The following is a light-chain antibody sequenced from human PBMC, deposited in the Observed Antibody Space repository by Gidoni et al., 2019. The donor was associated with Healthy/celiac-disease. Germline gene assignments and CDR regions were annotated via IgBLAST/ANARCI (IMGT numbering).Light chain of an antibody. CDR3: QQYGSSLFT. Sequence: EIVLTQSPGTLSLSPGERATLSCRASQSVSSSYLAWYQQKPGQAPRLLIYGASSRATGIPDRFSGSGSGTDFTLTISRLEPEDFAVYYCQQYGSSLFTFGPXTKVDIK. V-gene: IGKV3-20*01. J-gene: IGKJ3*01. CDR1: QSVSSSY. CDR2: GAS.